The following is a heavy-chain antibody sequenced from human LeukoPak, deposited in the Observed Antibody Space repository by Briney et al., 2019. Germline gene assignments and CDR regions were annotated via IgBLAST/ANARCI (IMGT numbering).Heavy chain of an antibody. Sequence: PSETLSFTCAVYGGSFSGYYWSWIRQPPGKGLEWIGEINHSGSTNYNPSLKSRVTISVDTSKNQFSLKLSSVTAADTAVYYCAGAARPRVLGAFDIWGQGTMVTVSS. CDR2: INHSGST. V-gene: IGHV4-34*01. D-gene: IGHD6-6*01. J-gene: IGHJ3*02. CDR3: AGAARPRVLGAFDI. CDR1: GGSFSGYY.